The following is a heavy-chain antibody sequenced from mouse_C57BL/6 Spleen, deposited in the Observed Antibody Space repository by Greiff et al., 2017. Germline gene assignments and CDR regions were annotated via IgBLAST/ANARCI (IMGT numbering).Heavy chain of an antibody. J-gene: IGHJ4*01. CDR2: ISDGGSYT. V-gene: IGHV5-4*01. CDR1: GFTFSSYA. CDR3: ARDGTGGFMDY. Sequence: VQLKESGGGLVKPGGSLKLSCAASGFTFSSYAMSWVRQTPEKRLEWVATISDGGSYTYYPDNVKGRFTISRDNAKNNLYLQMSHLKSEDTAMYYCARDGTGGFMDYWGQGTSVTVSS.